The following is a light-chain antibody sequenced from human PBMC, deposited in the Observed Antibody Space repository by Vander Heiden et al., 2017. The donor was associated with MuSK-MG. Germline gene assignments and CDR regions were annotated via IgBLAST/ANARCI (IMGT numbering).Light chain of an antibody. CDR2: GAS. CDR3: QQSDTAPPT. CDR1: QSINNY. J-gene: IGKJ4*01. V-gene: IGKV1-39*01. Sequence: DIQMTQSPSSLSASVGDRVAITCRASQSINNYLNWYQQKTGKAPELLIFGASSLQSGVPSRFSGSGSGTDFTLTISSVQPDDFATYYCQQSDTAPPTFGGGTRVEIQ.